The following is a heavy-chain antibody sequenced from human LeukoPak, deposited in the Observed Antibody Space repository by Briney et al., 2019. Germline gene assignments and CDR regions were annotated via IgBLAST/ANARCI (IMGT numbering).Heavy chain of an antibody. CDR1: GYTFTGYY. J-gene: IGHJ4*02. CDR2: INPNSGGT. V-gene: IGHV1-2*02. D-gene: IGHD1-26*01. CDR3: ARDGDQGSGSYSFDY. Sequence: ASVKVSCKASGYTFTGYYMHWVRQAPGQGLEWMGWINPNSGGTNYAQKFQGRATMTRDTSISTAYMELSRLRSDGTAVYYCARDGDQGSGSYSFDYWGQGTLVTVSS.